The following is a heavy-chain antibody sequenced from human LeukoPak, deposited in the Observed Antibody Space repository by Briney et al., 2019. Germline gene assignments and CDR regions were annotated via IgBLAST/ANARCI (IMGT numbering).Heavy chain of an antibody. V-gene: IGHV1-24*01. D-gene: IGHD3-16*01. CDR1: GYTLTELS. CDR3: ARSRGGYGDYGSWFDP. Sequence: APVKVSCKVSGYTLTELSMHWVRQAPGKGLEWMGGFDPEDGETIYAQKFQGRVTMTEDTSTDTAYMELSSLRSEDTAVYYCARSRGGYGDYGSWFDPWGQGILVTVSS. J-gene: IGHJ5*02. CDR2: FDPEDGET.